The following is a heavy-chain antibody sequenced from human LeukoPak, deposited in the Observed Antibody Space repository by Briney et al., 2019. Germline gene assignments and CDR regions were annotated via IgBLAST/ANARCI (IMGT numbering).Heavy chain of an antibody. J-gene: IGHJ4*02. D-gene: IGHD3-10*01. V-gene: IGHV1-2*02. CDR2: INPNSGGT. CDR3: ARDRALRFGELFDY. Sequence: GASVKVSCKASGYTFTGYYMHWVRQAPGQGLEWMGWINPNSGGTNYAQKFQGRVTMTRDTSISTAYMELSRLRSDDTAVHYCARDRALRFGELFDYWGQGTLVTVSS. CDR1: GYTFTGYY.